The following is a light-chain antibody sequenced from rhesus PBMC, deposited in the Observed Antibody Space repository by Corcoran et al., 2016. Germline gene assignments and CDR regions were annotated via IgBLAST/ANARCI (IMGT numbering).Light chain of an antibody. V-gene: IGLV2S9*01. Sequence: ALTQPRSVSQSLGQSVTISCTGTNYDIGGYNDVSWYQQHSGTAPRLLIYDVTKRPSGVSDRFSGSWSGNTASLTISGLQAEDEADYYGWSYRRKATYIFGGGTRLTVL. CDR2: DVT. CDR3: WSYRRKATYI. CDR1: NYDIGGYND. J-gene: IGLJ1*01.